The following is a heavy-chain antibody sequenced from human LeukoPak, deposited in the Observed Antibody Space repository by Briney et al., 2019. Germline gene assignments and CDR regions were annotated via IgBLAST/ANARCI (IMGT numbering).Heavy chain of an antibody. CDR3: AGTYGGNSDY. CDR1: SGPISSYY. V-gene: IGHV4-59*01. CDR2: IYYSGST. J-gene: IGHJ4*02. Sequence: PSETLSLICTVSSGPISSYYWIWIRQPPGKGREWIGYIYYSGSTNYNPSLKSRVTISVDTSKNQFSLKLSSVTAADTAVYYCAGTYGGNSDYWGQGTLVTVSS. D-gene: IGHD4-23*01.